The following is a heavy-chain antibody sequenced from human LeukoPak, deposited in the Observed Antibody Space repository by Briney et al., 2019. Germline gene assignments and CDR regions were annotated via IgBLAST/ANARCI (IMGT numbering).Heavy chain of an antibody. V-gene: IGHV3-74*01. D-gene: IGHD4-17*01. CDR3: ARGDYGDRDLDY. J-gene: IGHJ4*02. CDR1: GFTFSSYW. CDR2: INSDGSST. Sequence: GGSLRLSCAASGFTFSSYWMHWVRQAPGKGLVWVSRINSDGSSTSYADSVKGRFTLSRDNAKNSLYLQMNSLRDEDTAVYYCARGDYGDRDLDYWGQGTLVTVSS.